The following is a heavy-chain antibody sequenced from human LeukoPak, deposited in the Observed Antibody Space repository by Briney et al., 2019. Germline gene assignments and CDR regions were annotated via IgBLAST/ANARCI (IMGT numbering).Heavy chain of an antibody. V-gene: IGHV3-21*01. CDR2: ISSSSSYI. CDR1: GFTFSSYS. Sequence: PGGSLRLSCAASGFTFSSYSMNWVRQAPGKGLEWVSSISSSSSYIYYADSVKGRFTISRDNAKNSRYLQMNSLRAEDTAVYYCARTGRASDAFDIWGQGTMVTVSS. D-gene: IGHD1-14*01. J-gene: IGHJ3*02. CDR3: ARTGRASDAFDI.